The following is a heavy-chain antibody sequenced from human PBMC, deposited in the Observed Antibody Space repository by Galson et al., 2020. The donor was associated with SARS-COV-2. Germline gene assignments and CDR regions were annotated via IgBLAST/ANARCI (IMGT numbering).Heavy chain of an antibody. D-gene: IGHD3-22*01. J-gene: IGHJ4*02. CDR1: GFSLRTRRMR. CDR3: ARTVYYYDSSGYYAYYFDY. V-gene: IGHV2-70*04. CDR2: IDWAADK. Sequence: SGPTLVKPTQPLTLPCPFSGFSLRTRRMRVSWIRQPPGKALEWLARIDWAADKYYSTSLKHRHTISKDTSKNQVVLTMTNMDPVDTATYYCARTVYYYDSSGYYAYYFDYWGQGTLVTVSS.